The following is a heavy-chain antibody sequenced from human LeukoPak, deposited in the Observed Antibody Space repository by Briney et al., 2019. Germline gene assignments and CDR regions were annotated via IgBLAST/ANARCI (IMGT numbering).Heavy chain of an antibody. CDR3: ARVEMATYFDY. V-gene: IGHV4-61*02. J-gene: IGHJ4*02. CDR2: IYTSGST. D-gene: IGHD5-24*01. CDR1: GGSISSGSYY. Sequence: ASETLSLTCTVSGGSISSGSYYWSWIRQPAGKGLEWIGRIYTSGSTNYNPSLKSRVTISVDTSKNQFSLKLSDVTAADTAVYYCARVEMATYFDYWGQGTLVTVSS.